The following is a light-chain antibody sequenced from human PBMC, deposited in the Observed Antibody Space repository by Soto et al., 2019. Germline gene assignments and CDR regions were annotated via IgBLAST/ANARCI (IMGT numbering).Light chain of an antibody. CDR2: DAS. J-gene: IGKJ4*01. CDR3: QQLNSYPLT. Sequence: DIQLTQSPSFLSASVGDRVSLTCRASQGITNYLAWYQQKPGKAPKLLIYDASSLESGVPSRFSGSGFGTEFALTISSLQPEDFATYYCQQLNSYPLTFGGGTKVEI. V-gene: IGKV1-9*01. CDR1: QGITNY.